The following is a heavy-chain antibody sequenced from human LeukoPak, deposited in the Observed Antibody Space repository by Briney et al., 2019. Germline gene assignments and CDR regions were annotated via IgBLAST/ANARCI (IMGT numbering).Heavy chain of an antibody. J-gene: IGHJ1*01. D-gene: IGHD6-19*01. Sequence: GGSLRFSCAVSGFTVSSDYMSWVRQAPGKGLEWVSVIYRDSTTYYTDSVKGRFTISRDNSKTTLYLQMNSLRPEDTAVYYCAREPGAGGFQHWGQGTLVTVSS. CDR2: IYRDSTT. V-gene: IGHV3-66*02. CDR1: GFTVSSDY. CDR3: AREPGAGGFQH.